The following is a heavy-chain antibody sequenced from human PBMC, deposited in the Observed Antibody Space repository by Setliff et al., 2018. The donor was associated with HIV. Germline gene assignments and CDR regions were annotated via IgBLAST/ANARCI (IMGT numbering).Heavy chain of an antibody. Sequence: GASVKVSCKASGYSFTNYYIHWVRQAPGQGLEWMGKINPSGGSTSYAQKFQGRVTMTRDTSTSTVYMELSSLRSEDTAVYYCARDPAPSSSASYFQHWGQGTPVTVSS. D-gene: IGHD6-6*01. CDR3: ARDPAPSSSASYFQH. J-gene: IGHJ1*01. CDR2: INPSGGST. V-gene: IGHV1-46*01. CDR1: GYSFTNYY.